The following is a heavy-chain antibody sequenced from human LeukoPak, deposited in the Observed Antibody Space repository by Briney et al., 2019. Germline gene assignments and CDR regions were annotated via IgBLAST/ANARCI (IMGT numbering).Heavy chain of an antibody. V-gene: IGHV3-66*01. J-gene: IGHJ6*03. Sequence: GGSLRLSCAASGFTVSSNYMSWVRQAPGKGLEWVSVIYSGGSTYYADSVKGRFTISRDNSKNTLYLQMNSLRAEDTAVYYCASARRSYYMDVWGKGTTVTISS. CDR2: IYSGGST. CDR3: ASARRSYYMDV. CDR1: GFTVSSNY.